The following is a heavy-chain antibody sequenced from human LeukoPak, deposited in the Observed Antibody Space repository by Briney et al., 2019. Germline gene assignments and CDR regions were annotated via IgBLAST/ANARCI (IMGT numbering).Heavy chain of an antibody. J-gene: IGHJ5*02. CDR1: GFTVSSNY. Sequence: PGGSLRLSCAASGFTVSSNYMSWVRQAPGKGLEWVSVIYSGGSTYYADSVKGRFTISRDNSKNTLYLQMNSLRAEDTAVYYCARDQLGVRGLRGYDPWGQGTLVTVSS. D-gene: IGHD3-10*01. CDR3: ARDQLGVRGLRGYDP. V-gene: IGHV3-66*01. CDR2: IYSGGST.